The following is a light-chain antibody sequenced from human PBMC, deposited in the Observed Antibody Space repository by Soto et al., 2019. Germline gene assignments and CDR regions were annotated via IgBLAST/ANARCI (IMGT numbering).Light chain of an antibody. Sequence: QSVLTHPASVSGSPGQSITISCTGTTSDVGGYNYVSWYQQHPGKVPKLLIHEVSNRPSGVSNRFSGSKSGNTASLTISGLQAEDEADYYCLSKTSSISYVFGTGTKSPS. V-gene: IGLV2-14*01. CDR3: LSKTSSISYV. CDR1: TSDVGGYNY. CDR2: EVS. J-gene: IGLJ1*01.